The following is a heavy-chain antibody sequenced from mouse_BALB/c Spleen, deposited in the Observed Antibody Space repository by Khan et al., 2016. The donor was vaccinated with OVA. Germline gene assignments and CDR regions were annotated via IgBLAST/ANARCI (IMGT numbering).Heavy chain of an antibody. V-gene: IGHV5-4*02. J-gene: IGHJ3*01. D-gene: IGHD2-14*01. CDR1: GFTFSDYY. CDR2: ISDGGTYT. Sequence: EVELVESGGGLVKPGGSLKLSCAASGFTFSDYYMYWVRQTPEKRLQWVATISDGGTYTYYPDSVKGRFTISRDNAKNNLYLQMSSLKSEDAAMYYCSREWGLYRYAWFAYWGQGTLVTVSA. CDR3: SREWGLYRYAWFAY.